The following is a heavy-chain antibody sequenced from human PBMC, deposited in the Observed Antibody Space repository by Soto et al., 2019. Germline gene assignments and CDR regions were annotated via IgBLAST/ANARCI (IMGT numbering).Heavy chain of an antibody. Sequence: LETLSLTCAVSGYSINSDYYWGWIRQPPGKGLEWIGSVDHSGRTYYSPSLRSRLTIFIDTSKNQFSLRLTSVTAADTAMYFCAKKGYYPWGNINLFGSWGPGTLGTVAS. D-gene: IGHD3-16*01. CDR3: AKKGYYPWGNINLFGS. J-gene: IGHJ4*02. V-gene: IGHV4-38-2*01. CDR2: VDHSGRT. CDR1: GYSINSDYY.